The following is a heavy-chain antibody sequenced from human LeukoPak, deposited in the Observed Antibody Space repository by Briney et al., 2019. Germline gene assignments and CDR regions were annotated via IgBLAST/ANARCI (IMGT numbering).Heavy chain of an antibody. CDR3: TTDSLGVGATMDAFDI. CDR1: GFTFSVHY. CDR2: SRSKTNRYTT. Sequence: GGSLRLSCAASGFTFSVHYLDWVRQAPGKGLEWVGRSRSKTNRYTTQYAASVKGRFTISRDDSKNSLYLQMNSLKTEDTAVYYCTTDSLGVGATMDAFDIWGQGTMVTVSS. J-gene: IGHJ3*02. D-gene: IGHD1-26*01. V-gene: IGHV3-72*01.